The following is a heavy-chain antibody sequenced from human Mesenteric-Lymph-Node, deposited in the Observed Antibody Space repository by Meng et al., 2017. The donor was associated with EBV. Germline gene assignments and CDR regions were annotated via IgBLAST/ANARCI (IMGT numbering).Heavy chain of an antibody. CDR2: ISPAFGRV. V-gene: IGHV1-69*06. J-gene: IGHJ5*02. CDR3: ARDVTVTTRGWFNP. D-gene: IGHD4-17*01. CDR1: GGTFNSYA. Sequence: QVQLVQSGAAVKKPXSSVRVSCKASGGTFNSYAISWVRQAPGHGLEWMGGISPAFGRVNYAQKLQGRVTITADKSTSTAYMEMSGLRFEDTAVYYCARDVTVTTRGWFNPWGQGTLVTVSS.